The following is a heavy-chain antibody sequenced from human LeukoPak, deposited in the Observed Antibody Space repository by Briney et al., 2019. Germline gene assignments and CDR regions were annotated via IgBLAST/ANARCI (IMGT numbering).Heavy chain of an antibody. CDR2: INPNSGGT. CDR1: GYTFTGYY. J-gene: IGHJ3*02. D-gene: IGHD4-17*01. CDR3: ARDYGDYFRAFDI. Sequence: ASVKVSCKASGYTFTGYYMHWVRQAPGQGLGWMGWINPNSGGTNYAQKFQGRVTMTRDTSISTAYMELSRLRSDDTAVYYCARDYGDYFRAFDIWGQGTMVTVSS. V-gene: IGHV1-2*02.